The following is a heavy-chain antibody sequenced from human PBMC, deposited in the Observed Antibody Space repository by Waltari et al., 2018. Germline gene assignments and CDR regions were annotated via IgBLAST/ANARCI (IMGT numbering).Heavy chain of an antibody. CDR1: GFNNYA. V-gene: IGHV3-30*04. CDR3: VRDRCTSATCRLLSEYFQQ. CDR2: ISYDGTSK. Sequence: QVHLVESGGGVVQPGGSLRLYCAASGFNNYAMHWVRQAPGKGLEWVALISYDGTSKYYSGSVEGRFTISRDNSKNTLDLQMNSLGPEDTAVYYCVRDRCTSATCRLLSEYFQQWGQGTLVTVSS. J-gene: IGHJ1*01. D-gene: IGHD2-2*01.